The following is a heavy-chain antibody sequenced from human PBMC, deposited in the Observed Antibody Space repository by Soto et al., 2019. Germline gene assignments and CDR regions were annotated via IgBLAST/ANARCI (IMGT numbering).Heavy chain of an antibody. CDR1: GGSISSGGYY. Sequence: QVQLQESGPGLVKPSQTLSLTCTVSGGSISSGGYYWSWIRQHPGKGLEWIGYIYYSGSTYYNPSLKSRVTMSVDTSKNQFSLKLSSVTAADTAVYYCARDRRTSYTNDNWFDPWGQGTLVTVSS. CDR3: ARDRRTSYTNDNWFDP. D-gene: IGHD2-2*01. J-gene: IGHJ5*02. V-gene: IGHV4-31*03. CDR2: IYYSGST.